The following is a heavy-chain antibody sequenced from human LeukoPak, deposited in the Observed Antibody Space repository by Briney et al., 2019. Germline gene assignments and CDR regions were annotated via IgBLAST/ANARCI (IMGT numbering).Heavy chain of an antibody. D-gene: IGHD1-14*01. CDR2: INPNGGGT. CDR1: GYTFTGYY. J-gene: IGHJ3*02. Sequence: ASVKVSCKASGYTFTGYYMHWVRQAPGQGLEWMGWINPNGGGTNYAQKFQGRVTMTRDTSISTAYMELSRLRSDDTAVYYCARFQRYSDAFDIWGQGTMVTVSS. CDR3: ARFQRYSDAFDI. V-gene: IGHV1-2*02.